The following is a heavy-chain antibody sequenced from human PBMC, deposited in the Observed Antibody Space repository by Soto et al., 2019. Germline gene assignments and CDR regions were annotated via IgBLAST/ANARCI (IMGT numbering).Heavy chain of an antibody. J-gene: IGHJ4*02. Sequence: LSLPCTVSGGSIRSYYWRWIRQPPVKGLEWIGYIYYSGSTNYNPSLKSRVTISVDTSKNQFSLKLSSVTAADTAVYYCASSLVRATYYFDYWGQGTRVT. CDR1: GGSIRSYY. D-gene: IGHD6-13*01. CDR3: ASSLVRATYYFDY. V-gene: IGHV4-59*01. CDR2: IYYSGST.